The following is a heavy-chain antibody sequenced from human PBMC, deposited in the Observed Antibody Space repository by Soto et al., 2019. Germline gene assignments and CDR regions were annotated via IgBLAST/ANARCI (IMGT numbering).Heavy chain of an antibody. D-gene: IGHD3-10*02. V-gene: IGHV1-18*04. CDR1: AYTFASYG. CDR2: ISPRNGNT. Sequence: ASGKVSCKASAYTFASYGFRWVRQAPGQGLEWMGWISPRNGNTHYVEKFQGRVSMTTDTSTSTAFMELRTLRYDDTAIYYCARTPTPTHGDSNKNNYMELRSLKSQDTAVYYCVRDSGAKLSSSWGQGTLVTVSS. J-gene: IGHJ4*02. CDR3: ARTPTPTHGDSNKNNYMELRSLKSQDTAVYYCVRDSGAKLSSS.